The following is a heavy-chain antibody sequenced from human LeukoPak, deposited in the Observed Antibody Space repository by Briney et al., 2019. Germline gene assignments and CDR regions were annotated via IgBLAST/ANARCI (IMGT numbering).Heavy chain of an antibody. D-gene: IGHD2-15*01. V-gene: IGHV4-4*02. CDR1: GGSISSSNW. CDR2: IYHSGST. Sequence: PSETLSLTCAVSGGSISSSNWWSWVRQPPGKGLEWIGEIYHSGSTNYNPSLKSRVTISVDRSKNQFSLKLSSVTAADTAVYYCAAPGYANYAFDIWGQGTMVTVSS. CDR3: AAPGYANYAFDI. J-gene: IGHJ3*02.